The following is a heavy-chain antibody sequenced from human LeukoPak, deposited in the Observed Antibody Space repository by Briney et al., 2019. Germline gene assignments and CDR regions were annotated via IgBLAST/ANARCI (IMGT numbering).Heavy chain of an antibody. CDR3: ARDRNRQYYFDY. V-gene: IGHV4-59*01. Sequence: SETLSLTCAVYGGSFSGYYWSWIRQPPGKGLEWIGYIYYSGSTNYNPSLKSRVTISVDTSKNQFSLKLSSVTAADTAVYYCARDRNRQYYFDYWGQGTLVTVSS. J-gene: IGHJ4*02. CDR1: GGSFSGYY. D-gene: IGHD1-14*01. CDR2: IYYSGST.